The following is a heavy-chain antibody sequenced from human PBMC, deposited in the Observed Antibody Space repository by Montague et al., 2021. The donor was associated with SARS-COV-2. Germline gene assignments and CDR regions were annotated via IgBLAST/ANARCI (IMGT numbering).Heavy chain of an antibody. D-gene: IGHD4-23*01. Sequence: PALVKPTQTLTLICTFSGFSLSTSGMCVSWIRQPPGKALEWLTLIDWGDDKYYSTSLKTRLTISKDTSKNQVVLTMTNMDPVDTATYYCARSYGTTVVTRAFDYWGQGTLVTVSS. J-gene: IGHJ4*02. V-gene: IGHV2-70*01. CDR2: IDWGDDK. CDR1: GFSLSTSGMC. CDR3: ARSYGTTVVTRAFDY.